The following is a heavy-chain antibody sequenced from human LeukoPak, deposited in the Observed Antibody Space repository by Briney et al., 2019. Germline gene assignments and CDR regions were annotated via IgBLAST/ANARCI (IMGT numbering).Heavy chain of an antibody. CDR3: ARAPPYSTQRAFDI. CDR2: IYYSGST. Sequence: KPSETLSLTCTVSGGSISSYYWSWIRQPPGKGLEWIGYIYYSGSTNYNPSLKSRVTISVDTSKNQFSLKLSSVTAADTAVYYCARAPPYSTQRAFDIWGQGTMVTVSS. CDR1: GGSISSYY. D-gene: IGHD4-11*01. V-gene: IGHV4-59*01. J-gene: IGHJ3*02.